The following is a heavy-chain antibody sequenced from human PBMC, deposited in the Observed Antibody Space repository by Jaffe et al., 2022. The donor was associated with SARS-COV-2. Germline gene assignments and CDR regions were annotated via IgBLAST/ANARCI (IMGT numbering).Heavy chain of an antibody. CDR3: ARDRVGVGAYFDY. J-gene: IGHJ4*02. Sequence: QVQLQESGPGLVKPSQTLSLTCTVSGGSISSGSYYWSWIRQPAGKGLEWIGRIYTSGSTNYNPSLKSRVTISVDTSKNQFSLKLSSVTAADTAVYYCARDRVGVGAYFDYWGQGTLVTVSS. CDR1: GGSISSGSYY. CDR2: IYTSGST. V-gene: IGHV4-61*02. D-gene: IGHD1-26*01.